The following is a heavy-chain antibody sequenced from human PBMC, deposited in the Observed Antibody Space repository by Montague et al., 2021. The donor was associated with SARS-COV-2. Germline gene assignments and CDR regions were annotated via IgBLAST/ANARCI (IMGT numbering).Heavy chain of an antibody. J-gene: IGHJ3*01. CDR3: AKARVPLLWFVTEGAFDV. CDR1: GFTFDDYA. D-gene: IGHD3-10*01. Sequence: SLRLSCAASGFTFDDYAMHWVRQAPGKGLEWVSGISRNSGSIGYADSVKGRFTISRDNAKNSLYLQMNSLRAEDTALYYCAKARVPLLWFVTEGAFDVWGQGTMVTVSS. V-gene: IGHV3-9*01. CDR2: ISRNSGSI.